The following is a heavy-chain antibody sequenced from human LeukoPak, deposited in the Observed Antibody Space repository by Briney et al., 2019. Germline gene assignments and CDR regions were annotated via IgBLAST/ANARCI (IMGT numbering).Heavy chain of an antibody. J-gene: IGHJ4*02. CDR3: ARGGDTMYEG. V-gene: IGHV1-2*02. Sequence: VASVKVSCKACGDTLTGYYMHRVRQAPGQGLEWMRWINPNSGGTNYAQKFQGRVHITRNTSISTAYMELSRQRSDDTAVYYCARGGDTMYEGWGQGTLVTVSS. CDR1: GDTLTGYY. D-gene: IGHD3-10*02. CDR2: INPNSGGT.